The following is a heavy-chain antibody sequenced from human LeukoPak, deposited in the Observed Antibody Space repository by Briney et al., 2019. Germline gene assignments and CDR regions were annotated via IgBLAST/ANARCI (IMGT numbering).Heavy chain of an antibody. CDR3: AREGSTFYYYYMDV. J-gene: IGHJ6*03. D-gene: IGHD2-2*01. CDR2: INPNSGGT. CDR1: GYTFTGYY. Sequence: ASVKVSCKASGYTFTGYYMHWVRQAPGQGLEWMGWINPNSGGTNYAQKFQGRVTMTRDTSISTAYMELSRLRSDDTAVYYCAREGSTFYYYYMDVWGKGTTVTVSS. V-gene: IGHV1-2*02.